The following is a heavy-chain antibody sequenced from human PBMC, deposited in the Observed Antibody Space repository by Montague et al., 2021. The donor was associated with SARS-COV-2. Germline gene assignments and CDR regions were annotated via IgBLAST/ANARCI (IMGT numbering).Heavy chain of an antibody. V-gene: IGHV4-39*01. D-gene: IGHD3-10*01. CDR1: GGSISSSSNY. Sequence: SETLSLTCTVSGGSISSSSNYWGWIRQPPGKGLEWIGSIYYSGSTYYNSSLKSRVTISVDTSKNQFSLKLNSVTAADTAVYYCARLVWFGELSSGNWFDPWGQGTLVTASS. CDR2: IYYSGST. J-gene: IGHJ5*02. CDR3: ARLVWFGELSSGNWFDP.